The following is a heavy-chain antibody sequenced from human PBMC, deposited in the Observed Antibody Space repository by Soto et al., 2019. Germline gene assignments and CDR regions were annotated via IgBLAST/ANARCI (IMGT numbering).Heavy chain of an antibody. D-gene: IGHD3-3*01. Sequence: GASVKVSCKASGYTFTSYGISWVRQAPGQGLEWMGWISAYNGNTNYAQKLQGRVTMTTDTSTSTAYMELRSLRSDDTAVYYCARDSRWYYDFWSGYYYFDYWGQGTLVTVSS. CDR1: GYTFTSYG. J-gene: IGHJ4*02. CDR3: ARDSRWYYDFWSGYYYFDY. CDR2: ISAYNGNT. V-gene: IGHV1-18*01.